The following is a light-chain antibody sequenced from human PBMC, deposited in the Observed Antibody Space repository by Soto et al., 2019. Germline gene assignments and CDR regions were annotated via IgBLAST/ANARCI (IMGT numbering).Light chain of an antibody. J-gene: IGKJ4*01. Sequence: IKLPQTPSSLYASVGYRVTIPCMASQGISSFLAWYQQKPGKAPKLLIYAASSLQSGVPSRFSGSGFGTDFTLTITSLQPEDFATYYCQQVESYPSTFGGGTKVEI. CDR1: QGISSF. CDR2: AAS. V-gene: IGKV1-9*01. CDR3: QQVESYPST.